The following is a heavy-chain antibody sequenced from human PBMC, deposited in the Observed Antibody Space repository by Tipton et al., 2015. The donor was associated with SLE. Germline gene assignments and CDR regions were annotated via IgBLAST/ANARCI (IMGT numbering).Heavy chain of an antibody. D-gene: IGHD3-10*01. CDR1: SGSISDSIYY. V-gene: IGHV4-39*07. CDR2: IYYTGRT. CDR3: AREVYGRFPI. Sequence: TLSLTCSISSGSISDSIYYWGWIRQSPGKGLQWIGSIYYTGRTYLNPSLKSRVTMSVDTSKNQFSLRLTSVTAADSAVYYCAREVYGRFPIWGQGALVTVSS. J-gene: IGHJ4*02.